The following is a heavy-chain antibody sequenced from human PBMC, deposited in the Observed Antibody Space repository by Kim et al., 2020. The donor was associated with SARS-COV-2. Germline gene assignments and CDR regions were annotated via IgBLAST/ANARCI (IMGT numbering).Heavy chain of an antibody. Sequence: TYYADSVKGRFTISRDNSKNTLYLQMNSLRAEDTAVYYCASKGAAAGQDYWGQGTLVTVSS. CDR2: T. V-gene: IGHV3-66*01. D-gene: IGHD6-13*01. J-gene: IGHJ4*02. CDR3: ASKGAAAGQDY.